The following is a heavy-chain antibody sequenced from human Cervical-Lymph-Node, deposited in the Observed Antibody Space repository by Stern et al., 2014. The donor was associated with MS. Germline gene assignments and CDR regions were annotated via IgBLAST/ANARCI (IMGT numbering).Heavy chain of an antibody. V-gene: IGHV1-2*06. J-gene: IGHJ5*02. CDR1: GYTFIDYY. D-gene: IGHD6-19*01. Sequence: QVQLAQSGAEVKKPGASVKVSCKASGYTFIDYYMDWWRQAPEQGLEWMGRINPTSGGTKYAQKFQGRVTMTRDTSISTAYLELTRLTSDDTAVYYCARESSLAGAPWGQGTLVTVSS. CDR2: INPTSGGT. CDR3: ARESSLAGAP.